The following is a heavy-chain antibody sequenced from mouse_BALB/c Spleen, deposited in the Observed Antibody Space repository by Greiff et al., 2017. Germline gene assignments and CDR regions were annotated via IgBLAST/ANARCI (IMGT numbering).Heavy chain of an antibody. J-gene: IGHJ4*01. CDR2: ISSGGSYT. Sequence: EVKLVESGGDLVKPGGSLTLFCASSGFPFCSYGMSWVRPTPDRRLEWVATISSGGSYTYYTDSVKGRFTISRDNAKNSLYLQMSRLKSEDTAMYYCERSYGNHPYDAMDDWGEGTSVTVSS. V-gene: IGHV5-6*01. CDR1: GFPFCSYG. CDR3: ERSYGNHPYDAMDD. D-gene: IGHD2-1*01.